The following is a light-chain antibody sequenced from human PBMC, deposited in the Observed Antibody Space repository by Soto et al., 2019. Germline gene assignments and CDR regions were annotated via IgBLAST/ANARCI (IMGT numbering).Light chain of an antibody. J-gene: IGKJ4*01. CDR2: EAS. CDR3: QQTRSYPST. V-gene: IGKV1-9*01. Sequence: IQLTQSPSSLSASIGDRFTITCRAQQDINSYLAWYQQKPGKAPNLLIYEASILQRGVPSRFSGSISGTDFTLTISSLQAEDFATYYCQQTRSYPSTFGGGTQVDIK. CDR1: QDINSY.